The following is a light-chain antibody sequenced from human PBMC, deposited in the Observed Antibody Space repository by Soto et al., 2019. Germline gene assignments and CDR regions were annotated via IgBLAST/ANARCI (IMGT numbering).Light chain of an antibody. J-gene: IGLJ2*01. CDR2: TSN. CDR1: RSNIGTNT. Sequence: QSVLTQPPSASGTPGQTVTISCSGSRSNIGTNTLNWYQQFPGTAPELLISTSNRRPSGVRDRFSGSKSGTSASLAITGPQSGDEAVYYCAAWDDSLNVVVFGGGTKLTVL. CDR3: AAWDDSLNVVV. V-gene: IGLV1-44*01.